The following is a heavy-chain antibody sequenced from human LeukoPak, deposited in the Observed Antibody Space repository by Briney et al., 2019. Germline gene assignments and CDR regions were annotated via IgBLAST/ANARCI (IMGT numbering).Heavy chain of an antibody. Sequence: SVKVSCKPSGGTFNNYAISWVRQAPGQGLEWMGGIIPVFGTANYAQKFRGRATITADESANTAYMELSSLRSGDTAVYYCTRRNLYTKYGEDFDFWDQGTLVIVTS. V-gene: IGHV1-69*13. D-gene: IGHD4-17*01. CDR3: TRRNLYTKYGEDFDF. J-gene: IGHJ4*02. CDR1: GGTFNNYA. CDR2: IIPVFGTA.